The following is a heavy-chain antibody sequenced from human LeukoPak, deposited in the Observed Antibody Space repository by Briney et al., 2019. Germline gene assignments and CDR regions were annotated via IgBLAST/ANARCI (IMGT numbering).Heavy chain of an antibody. D-gene: IGHD3-16*02. V-gene: IGHV1-2*06. CDR1: GYTFTGYY. Sequence: GASVKVSCKASGYTFTGYYMHWVRQAPGQGLEWMGRINPNSGGTNYAQKFQGRVTMTRDTSISTAYMELSRLRSEDTAVYYCAREYYDYVWGSYRPGPSYYYYGMDVWGQGTTVTVSS. CDR2: INPNSGGT. CDR3: AREYYDYVWGSYRPGPSYYYYGMDV. J-gene: IGHJ6*02.